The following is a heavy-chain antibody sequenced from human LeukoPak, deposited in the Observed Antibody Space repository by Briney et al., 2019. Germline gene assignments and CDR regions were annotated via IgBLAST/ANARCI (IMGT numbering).Heavy chain of an antibody. CDR2: ISGSGGST. Sequence: GGSLRLSCAASGFTFSSYAMSWVRQAPGKGLEWVSAISGSGGSTYYADSVEGRFTISRDNSKNTLYLQMNSLRAEDTAVYYCAKDRGAAAGPTYYYYGMDVWGQGTTVTVSS. V-gene: IGHV3-23*01. CDR3: AKDRGAAAGPTYYYYGMDV. J-gene: IGHJ6*02. CDR1: GFTFSSYA. D-gene: IGHD6-13*01.